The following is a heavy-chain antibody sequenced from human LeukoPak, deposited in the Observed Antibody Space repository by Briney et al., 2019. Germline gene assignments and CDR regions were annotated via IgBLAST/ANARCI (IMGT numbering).Heavy chain of an antibody. V-gene: IGHV4-39*01. J-gene: IGHJ4*02. CDR2: FYYSETT. CDR1: GGSISSVTSSTYF. Sequence: PSETLSLTCTVSGGSISSVTSSTYFWGWIRQPPGTGLEWIGNFYYSETTYYNPSLKSRVTISVDTSKNQLSLTLTSVTAADTAVYYCARRPYGDYGEDYFDYWGQGTLVTVSS. D-gene: IGHD4-17*01. CDR3: ARRPYGDYGEDYFDY.